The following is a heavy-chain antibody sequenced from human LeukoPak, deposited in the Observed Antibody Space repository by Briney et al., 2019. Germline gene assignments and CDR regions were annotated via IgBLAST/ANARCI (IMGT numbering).Heavy chain of an antibody. V-gene: IGHV3-21*01. Sequence: GGSLRLSCAASGFTFSSYRMNWVRQAPGKGREWVSSIRSSSSYIYYADSVKGRFTISRDNAKNSLYLQMNSLRAEDTAVYYCARADCAAFDIWGQGTMVTVSS. D-gene: IGHD2-21*01. J-gene: IGHJ3*02. CDR3: ARADCAAFDI. CDR2: IRSSSSYI. CDR1: GFTFSSYR.